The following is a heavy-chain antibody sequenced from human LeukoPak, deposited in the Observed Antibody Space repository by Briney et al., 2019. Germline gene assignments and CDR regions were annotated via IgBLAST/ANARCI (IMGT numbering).Heavy chain of an antibody. CDR3: ARDRTTVTTRINWFDP. Sequence: SETLSLTCTVSGGSISSSGYYWGWIRQPPGKGLEWIGSIYYSGSTYYNPSLKSRVTISVDTSKNQFSLKLSSVTAADTAVYYCARDRTTVTTRINWFDPWGQGTLVTVSS. D-gene: IGHD4-11*01. V-gene: IGHV4-39*07. J-gene: IGHJ5*02. CDR2: IYYSGST. CDR1: GGSISSSGYY.